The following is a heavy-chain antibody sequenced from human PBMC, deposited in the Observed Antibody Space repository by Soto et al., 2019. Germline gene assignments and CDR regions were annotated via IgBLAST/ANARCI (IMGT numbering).Heavy chain of an antibody. CDR3: AREPLCGGRCYDNYFDP. CDR1: GYTFTYYP. J-gene: IGHJ5*02. D-gene: IGHD2-15*01. V-gene: IGHV1-3*04. Sequence: QVPLVQSGTEVKKPGASVKLSCKASGYTFTYYPIHWVRQAPGQRLEWMGWINIGNGNTASSQKFQDRVTITRETSASTAYMELTSLRSEDTAVYYCAREPLCGGRCYDNYFDPWGQGTLVTVSS. CDR2: INIGNGNT.